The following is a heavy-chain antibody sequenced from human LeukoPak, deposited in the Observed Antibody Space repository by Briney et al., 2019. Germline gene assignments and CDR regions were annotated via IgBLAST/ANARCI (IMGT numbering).Heavy chain of an antibody. CDR3: ASSGYSSSWYWY. D-gene: IGHD6-13*01. CDR1: GASIGSGGFY. CDR2: IYYTGSA. Sequence: SQTLSLTCTVSGASIGSGGFYWTWIRQHAGKGLEWIGYIYYTGSAEYNPSLKSRVTLSVDPSRSHFSLNLTSVTAADTAVYYCASSGYSSSWYWYWGQGTLVTVSS. V-gene: IGHV4-31*03. J-gene: IGHJ4*02.